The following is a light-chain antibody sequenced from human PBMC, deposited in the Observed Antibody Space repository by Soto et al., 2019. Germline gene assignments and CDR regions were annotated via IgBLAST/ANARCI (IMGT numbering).Light chain of an antibody. J-gene: IGKJ2*01. Sequence: DIRMTQSPSSLSAFVGDTVTITCRASQDIIYYLAWYQQKPGKIPKLLIHSASTLQTGVQSRFSSTGSGTVFTLTINNLQPEDVATYYCQQYSSAPNTFGQGSRLEIK. CDR2: SAS. CDR1: QDIIYY. CDR3: QQYSSAPNT. V-gene: IGKV1-27*01.